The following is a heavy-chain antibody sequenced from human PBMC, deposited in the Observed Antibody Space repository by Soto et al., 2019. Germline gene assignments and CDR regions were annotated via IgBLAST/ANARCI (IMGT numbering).Heavy chain of an antibody. V-gene: IGHV3-7*01. D-gene: IGHD6-13*01. CDR1: GFTFSSYW. CDR2: IKQDGSEK. Sequence: GGSLRLSCAASGFTFSSYWMSWVRQAPGKGLEWVANIKQDGSEKYYVDSVKGRFTISRDNAKNSLYLQMNSLRAEDTAVYYCARKYSRSWPNWFDPWGQGTLVTVSS. J-gene: IGHJ5*02. CDR3: ARKYSRSWPNWFDP.